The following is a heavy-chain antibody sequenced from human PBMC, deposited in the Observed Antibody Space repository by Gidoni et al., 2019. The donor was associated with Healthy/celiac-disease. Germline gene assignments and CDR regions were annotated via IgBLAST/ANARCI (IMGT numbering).Heavy chain of an antibody. Sequence: QVQLVQSGAEVKKPGASVKVSCKASGYTFTSYYMHWVRQAPGQGLEWMGIINPSGGSTSYAQKFQGRVTMTRDTSTSTVYMELSSLRSEDTAVYYCARDILGYGGNEETNDYWGQGTLVTVSS. CDR3: ARDILGYGGNEETNDY. J-gene: IGHJ4*02. CDR1: GYTFTSYY. CDR2: INPSGGST. V-gene: IGHV1-46*01. D-gene: IGHD4-17*01.